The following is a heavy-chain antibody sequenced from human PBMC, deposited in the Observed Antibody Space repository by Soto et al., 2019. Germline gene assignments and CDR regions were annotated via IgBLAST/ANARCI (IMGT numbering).Heavy chain of an antibody. D-gene: IGHD2-15*01. Sequence: QVPLVQSGAEVKKPGASVKVSCKASGYTFTSYGISWVRQAPGQGLEGMGWISAYNGNTNYAQKLQGRVTMTTDTSTRTAYKELRSLRSYDTAVDYCARDRLLEAYYYGMDVWGQGTTVTVSS. CDR2: ISAYNGNT. CDR1: GYTFTSYG. J-gene: IGHJ6*02. CDR3: ARDRLLEAYYYGMDV. V-gene: IGHV1-18*01.